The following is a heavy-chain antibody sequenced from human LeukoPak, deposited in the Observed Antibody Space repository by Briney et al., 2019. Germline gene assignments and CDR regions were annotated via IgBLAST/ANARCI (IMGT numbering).Heavy chain of an antibody. V-gene: IGHV3-33*01. CDR2: IWYDGSNK. D-gene: IGHD6-19*01. Sequence: GGSLRLSCAASGFTFNSYGMHWVRQAPGKGLEWLAVIWYDGSNKYYADSVKGRFTISRDNSKNTLYLQMNSLRAEDTAVYYCARGSGWLDYWGQGTLVTVSS. J-gene: IGHJ4*02. CDR1: GFTFNSYG. CDR3: ARGSGWLDY.